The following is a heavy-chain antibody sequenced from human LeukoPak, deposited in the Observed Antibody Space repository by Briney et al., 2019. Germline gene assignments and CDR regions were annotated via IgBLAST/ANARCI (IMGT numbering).Heavy chain of an antibody. Sequence: PSETLSLTCTVSGGSISSGGYYWSWIRQHPGKGLEWIGYIYYSGSTYYNPSLKSRVTISVDTSMNQFSLKLSSVTAADTAVYYCARWAEGAPYSSSSNNWFDPWGQGTLVTVSS. D-gene: IGHD6-6*01. V-gene: IGHV4-31*03. CDR2: IYYSGST. J-gene: IGHJ5*02. CDR3: ARWAEGAPYSSSSNNWFDP. CDR1: GGSISSGGYY.